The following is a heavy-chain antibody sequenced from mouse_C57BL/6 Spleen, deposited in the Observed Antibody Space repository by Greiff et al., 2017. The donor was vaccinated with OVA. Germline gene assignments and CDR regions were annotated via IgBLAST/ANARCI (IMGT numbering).Heavy chain of an antibody. Sequence: DVKLVESGGGLVQPGGSMKLSCAASGFTFSDAWMDWVRQSPEKGLEWVAEIRNKANNHATYYAESVKGRFTISRDDSKSSVYLQMNSLRAEDTGIYYCTRTYYDYDGYAMDYWGQGTSVTVSS. CDR1: GFTFSDAW. D-gene: IGHD2-4*01. J-gene: IGHJ4*01. CDR3: TRTYYDYDGYAMDY. V-gene: IGHV6-6*01. CDR2: IRNKANNHAT.